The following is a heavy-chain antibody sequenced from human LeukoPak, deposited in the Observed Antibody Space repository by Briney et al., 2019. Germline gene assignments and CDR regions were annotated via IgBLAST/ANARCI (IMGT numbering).Heavy chain of an antibody. CDR1: GFAFSDYY. D-gene: IGHD6-19*01. V-gene: IGHV3-11*06. Sequence: PGGSLRLSCAASGFAFSDYYMSWIREAPGKGLEWVSYISSSSSYTNYADPVKGRFTISRDDAKNSLYLQMNSLRAEDTAVYYCARDLDGYSSLNYFDYWGQGTLVTVSS. J-gene: IGHJ4*02. CDR3: ARDLDGYSSLNYFDY. CDR2: ISSSSSYT.